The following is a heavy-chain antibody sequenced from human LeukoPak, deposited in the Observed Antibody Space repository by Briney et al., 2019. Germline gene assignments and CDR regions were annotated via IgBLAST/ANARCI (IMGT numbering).Heavy chain of an antibody. CDR2: ISWDGGST. J-gene: IGHJ3*02. D-gene: IGHD3-10*01. V-gene: IGHV3-43D*03. Sequence: GGSLRLSCAASGFTFGDYAMHWVRQAPGKGLEWVSLISWDGGSTYYADSVKGRFTISRDNSKNSLYLQMNSLRAEDTALYYCAKDADYYGSGTNAFDIWGQGTMVTVSS. CDR1: GFTFGDYA. CDR3: AKDADYYGSGTNAFDI.